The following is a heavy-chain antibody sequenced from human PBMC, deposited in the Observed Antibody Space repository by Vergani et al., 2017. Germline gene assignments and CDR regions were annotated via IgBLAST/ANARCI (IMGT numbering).Heavy chain of an antibody. V-gene: IGHV1-2*02. CDR1: GYTFTGYY. CDR3: ARDPEYQLLSEQNFDY. Sequence: QVQLVQSGAEVKKPGASVKVSCKASGYTFTGYYMHWVRQAPGQGLEWMGWINPNSGGTNYAQKFQGRVTMTRDTSISTAYMELSRLRSDDTAVYYCARDPEYQLLSEQNFDYWGQGTLVTVSS. D-gene: IGHD2-2*01. CDR2: INPNSGGT. J-gene: IGHJ4*02.